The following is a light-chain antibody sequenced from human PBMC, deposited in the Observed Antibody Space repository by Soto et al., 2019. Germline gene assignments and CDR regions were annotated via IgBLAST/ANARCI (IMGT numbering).Light chain of an antibody. CDR1: SGSVSANNY. V-gene: IGLV8-61*01. Sequence: QTVVTQEPSFSVSPGGTVTLTCGLSSGSVSANNYPSWYQQTPGQPPRTLIYNANTRSSGVPDRFSGSILGNKAALTITGVQADDESDYYCVMYMGSGISVFGGGTKLTVL. CDR2: NAN. J-gene: IGLJ3*02. CDR3: VMYMGSGISV.